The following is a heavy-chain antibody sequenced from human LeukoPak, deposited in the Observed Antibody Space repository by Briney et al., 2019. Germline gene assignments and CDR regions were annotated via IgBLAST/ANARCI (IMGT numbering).Heavy chain of an antibody. D-gene: IGHD4/OR15-4a*01. CDR1: GFTFSTYT. J-gene: IGHJ4*02. CDR2: ISSSSTYI. CDR3: ARDEVYGEQYYFEY. V-gene: IGHV3-21*01. Sequence: PGGSLRLSCAASGFTFSTYTMNWVRQAPGKGLEWVSSISSSSTYIYYADSVKGRFTISRDNAKNPLYLQMNSLRAEDTAVYYCARDEVYGEQYYFEYWGQGTLVTVSS.